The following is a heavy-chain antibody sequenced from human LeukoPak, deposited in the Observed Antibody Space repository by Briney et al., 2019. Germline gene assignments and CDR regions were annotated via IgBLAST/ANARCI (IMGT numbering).Heavy chain of an antibody. CDR3: ARSSRPDDAFDI. CDR2: ISAYNGNT. CDR1: GYTFTNYG. D-gene: IGHD6-6*01. J-gene: IGHJ3*02. V-gene: IGHV1-18*01. Sequence: GASVKVSCKASGYTFTNYGISWVRQAPGQGLEWMGWISAYNGNTNYAQKLQGRVTMTTDTSTSTAYVELRSLRSDDTAVYYCARSSRPDDAFDIWGQGTMVTVSS.